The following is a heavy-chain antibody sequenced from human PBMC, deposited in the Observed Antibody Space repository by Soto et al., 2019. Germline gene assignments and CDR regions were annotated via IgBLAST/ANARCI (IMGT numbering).Heavy chain of an antibody. CDR1: GGSISSGGYY. CDR2: IYYSGRT. Sequence: SETLSLTCTVSGGSISSGGYYWSWIRQHPGKGLEWIGYIYYSGRTYYNPSLKSRVTISVDTSKNQFSLKLSSVTAADTAVYYCARYYDILTGYLDYWGQGPLVTVSS. CDR3: ARYYDILTGYLDY. V-gene: IGHV4-31*03. J-gene: IGHJ4*02. D-gene: IGHD3-9*01.